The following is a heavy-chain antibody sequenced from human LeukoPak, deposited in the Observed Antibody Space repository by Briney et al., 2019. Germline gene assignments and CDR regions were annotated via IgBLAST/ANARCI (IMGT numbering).Heavy chain of an antibody. Sequence: ASVTVSCRASGYTFSSYYMHWVRQAPGQGLEWMGIIKPSGGSTTYAQKFQGRVTMTKETSTSTVYMELRGLGSEDTAVYYCAREGISPHYAMDVWGQGTTVTVSS. CDR1: GYTFSSYY. CDR2: IKPSGGST. V-gene: IGHV1-46*01. J-gene: IGHJ6*02. D-gene: IGHD3-10*01. CDR3: AREGISPHYAMDV.